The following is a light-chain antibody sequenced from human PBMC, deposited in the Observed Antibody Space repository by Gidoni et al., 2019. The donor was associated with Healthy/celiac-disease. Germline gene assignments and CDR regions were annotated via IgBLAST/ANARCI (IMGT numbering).Light chain of an antibody. Sequence: SYELTQPPSVSVSPGQTASITCSGDKLGDKYACWYQQKPGQSPVLVIYQDSKRPSGIPERFSGSISGNTATLTISGTQAMDEADYYCQASDSSTGGVFGGGTKLTVL. CDR3: QASDSSTGGV. CDR2: QDS. J-gene: IGLJ2*01. CDR1: KLGDKY. V-gene: IGLV3-1*01.